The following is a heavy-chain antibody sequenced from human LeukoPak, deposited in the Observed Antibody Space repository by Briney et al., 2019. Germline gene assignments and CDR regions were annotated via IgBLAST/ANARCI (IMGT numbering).Heavy chain of an antibody. Sequence: GGSLRLSCAASGFTFSNYWMSWVRQAPGKGLEWVANINEDGREKYHVDSVTGRFTVSRDNTKNSLFLQMDSLRPEDTAVYYCARAGDRGACDYYGQGILVTVSS. J-gene: IGHJ4*02. V-gene: IGHV3-7*01. CDR3: ARAGDRGACDY. CDR2: INEDGREK. D-gene: IGHD3-10*01. CDR1: GFTFSNYW.